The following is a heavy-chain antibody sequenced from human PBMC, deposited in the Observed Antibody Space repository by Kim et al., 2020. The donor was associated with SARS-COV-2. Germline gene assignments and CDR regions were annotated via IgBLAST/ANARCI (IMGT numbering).Heavy chain of an antibody. D-gene: IGHD2-15*01. CDR2: IYSGGST. CDR3: ARDRSCSGGSCWGT. V-gene: IGHV3-53*01. J-gene: IGHJ4*02. CDR1: GFSVTSNF. Sequence: GGSLRLSCAASGFSVTSNFMTWVRQAPGKGLEWVSLIYSGGSTYYADAVKGRFTISRDNSKNTHYLQMNSLRADDTAVYYCARDRSCSGGSCWGTWGQGTLVTVSS.